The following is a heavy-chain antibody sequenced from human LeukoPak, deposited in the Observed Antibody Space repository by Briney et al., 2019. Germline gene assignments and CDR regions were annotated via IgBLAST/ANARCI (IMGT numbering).Heavy chain of an antibody. CDR2: INPNSGGT. D-gene: IGHD6-13*01. Sequence: ASVKVSCKASGYTFTDYYIHWVRQAPGQGHEWMGWINPNSGGTNYAQKFQGRITMTRDTSISTAYMELSRLRSDDTAVYYCARVDSSSWYGWFDPWGQGTLVTVSS. CDR1: GYTFTDYY. CDR3: ARVDSSSWYGWFDP. J-gene: IGHJ5*02. V-gene: IGHV1-2*02.